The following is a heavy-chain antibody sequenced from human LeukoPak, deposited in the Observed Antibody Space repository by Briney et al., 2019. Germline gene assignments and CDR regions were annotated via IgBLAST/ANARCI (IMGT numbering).Heavy chain of an antibody. D-gene: IGHD2-15*01. J-gene: IGHJ4*02. CDR2: ISGSGGST. V-gene: IGHV3-23*01. CDR3: AKVYAYCSGGSCYQDY. Sequence: GGSLRLSCAASGFTFSSYAMSWVRQAPGKGLEWVSAISGSGGSTYYADSVKGRFTISRDNSKNTLYLQMNSLRAEDTAVYYCAKVYAYCSGGSCYQDYWGQGTLVTVSS. CDR1: GFTFSSYA.